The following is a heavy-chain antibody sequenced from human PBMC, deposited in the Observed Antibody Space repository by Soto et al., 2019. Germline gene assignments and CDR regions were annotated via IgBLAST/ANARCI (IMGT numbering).Heavy chain of an antibody. D-gene: IGHD2-8*01. CDR3: ALSAPDIVLMPSCIHFYS. CDR2: MSWDRVTF. V-gene: IGHV3-9*02. J-gene: IGHJ4*02. Sequence: SLRLSCVASGSTSEHFPMHWVRQSPRKALEWVSGMSWDRVTFGYADSVQGRFTISRDHAKNSVELQMDSLRPGDTAVYYCALSAPDIVLMPSCIHFYSWGQGTLVTVSS. CDR1: GSTSEHFP.